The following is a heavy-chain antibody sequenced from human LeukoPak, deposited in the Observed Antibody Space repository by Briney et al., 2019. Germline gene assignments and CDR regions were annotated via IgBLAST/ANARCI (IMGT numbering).Heavy chain of an antibody. V-gene: IGHV3-23*01. J-gene: IGHJ4*02. Sequence: GGSLRLSCAASGFTFSSYGMSWVRQAPGKGLEWVSAISGSGGSTYYADSVKGRFTISRDNSKNTLYLQMNSLRAEDTAVYYCAKQVEVVVVPAAISWGQGTLVTVSS. CDR2: ISGSGGST. CDR3: AKQVEVVVVPAAIS. CDR1: GFTFSSYG. D-gene: IGHD2-2*01.